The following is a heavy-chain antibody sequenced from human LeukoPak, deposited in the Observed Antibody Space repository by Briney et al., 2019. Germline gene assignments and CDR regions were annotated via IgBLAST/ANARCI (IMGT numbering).Heavy chain of an antibody. V-gene: IGHV3-74*01. CDR1: GFSFRSYW. CDR3: AREGVSNAFDI. CDR2: INTDGTNT. J-gene: IGHJ3*02. Sequence: GGSLRLSCAASGFSFRSYWMHWVRQAPGRGLVWVSRINTDGTNTGYADSVKGRFTISRDNAKNSLYLQMNSLRAEDTAVYYCAREGVSNAFDIWGQGTMVTVSS.